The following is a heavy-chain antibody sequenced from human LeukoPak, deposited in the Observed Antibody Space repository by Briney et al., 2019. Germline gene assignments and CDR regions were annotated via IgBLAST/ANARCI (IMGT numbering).Heavy chain of an antibody. D-gene: IGHD1-26*01. V-gene: IGHV3-30*02. CDR1: GFTFSSFG. CDR2: IRYDGSNK. Sequence: GGSLRLSCTASGFTFSSFGMHWVRQAPGKGLEWLAFIRYDGSNKYYADSVKGRFTISRDNAKNSLYLQMNSLRAEDTAVYYCARGKYSGSYFDYWGQGTLVTVSS. J-gene: IGHJ4*02. CDR3: ARGKYSGSYFDY.